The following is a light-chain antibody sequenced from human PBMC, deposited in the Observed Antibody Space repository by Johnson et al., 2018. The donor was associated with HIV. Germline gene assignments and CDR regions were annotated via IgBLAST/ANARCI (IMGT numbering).Light chain of an antibody. CDR3: GTWDSSLSVYV. CDR1: SSNIGNNY. CDR2: EDN. J-gene: IGLJ1*01. V-gene: IGLV1-51*02. Sequence: QSVLTQPPSVSAAPGQKVTISCSGSSSNIGNNYVSWYQQLPGTAPKLLIYEDNKRPSGIPDRFSGSKSCTSATLGITGLQTGDDADYYCGTWDSSLSVYVFGTGTKVTVL.